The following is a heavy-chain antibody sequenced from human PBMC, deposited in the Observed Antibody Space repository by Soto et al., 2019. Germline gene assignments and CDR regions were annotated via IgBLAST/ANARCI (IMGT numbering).Heavy chain of an antibody. D-gene: IGHD3-22*01. CDR3: ARKYLTYYYDSSGHDY. CDR2: IIPIFGNT. J-gene: IGHJ4*02. CDR1: GGTCSSYA. V-gene: IGHV1-69*05. Sequence: ASVKVSCKASGGTCSSYAISWVRQAPGQGLEWMGGIIPIFGNTKYSQKFQGRVTITRDTSASTAYMELSSLRSEDTAVYYCARKYLTYYYDSSGHDYWGQGTLVTVSS.